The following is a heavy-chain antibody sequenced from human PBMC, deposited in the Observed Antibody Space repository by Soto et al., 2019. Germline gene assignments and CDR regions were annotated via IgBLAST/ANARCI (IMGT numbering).Heavy chain of an antibody. D-gene: IGHD5-12*01. CDR2: ISSGSSRI. CDR1: GFTFRDHY. V-gene: IGHV3-11*04. Sequence: VQLVESGGGLAQPGSSLTLSCAASGFTFRDHYMGWVRQAPGKGLEWVSYISSGSSRIFYADSVKGRFTISRDNAKNSLYLQMNSLRDEDTAVYYCARVIYGGWATIKDYYYYAMDVWGQGTTVTVSS. J-gene: IGHJ6*02. CDR3: ARVIYGGWATIKDYYYYAMDV.